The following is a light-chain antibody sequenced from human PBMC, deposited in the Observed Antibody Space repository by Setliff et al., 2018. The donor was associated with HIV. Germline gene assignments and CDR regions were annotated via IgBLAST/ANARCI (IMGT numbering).Light chain of an antibody. CDR2: EVT. V-gene: IGLV2-23*02. Sequence: QSALAQPASVSGSPGQSITISCTGNSSNVGKYGFVSWYRQDPGKAPELIIYEVTKRPSGVSNRFSGSKSVNTASLTISGLQAEDEADYYCCSYAGSSTLFGGGTKVTVL. J-gene: IGLJ2*01. CDR1: SSNVGKYGF. CDR3: CSYAGSSTL.